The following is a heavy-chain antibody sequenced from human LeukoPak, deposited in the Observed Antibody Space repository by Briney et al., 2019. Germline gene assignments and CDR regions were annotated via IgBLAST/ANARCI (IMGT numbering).Heavy chain of an antibody. Sequence: TGGSLRLSCAASGFTFSSYAMSWVRQAPGKGLEWVSAISGSGGSTYYADSVKGRFTISRDNSKNTLYLQMNSLRAEDTAVYYCAAYGSGSYLFGMDVWGQGTTVTVSS. CDR3: AAYGSGSYLFGMDV. CDR2: ISGSGGST. V-gene: IGHV3-23*01. J-gene: IGHJ6*02. CDR1: GFTFSSYA. D-gene: IGHD3-10*01.